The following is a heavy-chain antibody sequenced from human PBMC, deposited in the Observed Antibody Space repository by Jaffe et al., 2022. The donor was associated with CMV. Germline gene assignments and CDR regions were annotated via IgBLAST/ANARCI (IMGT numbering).Heavy chain of an antibody. CDR2: IYTNGNT. J-gene: IGHJ6*02. D-gene: IGHD6-19*01. CDR3: ARQHDSSDWYIGPLFGMDV. CDR1: GVSISSTNYY. V-gene: IGHV4-39*01. Sequence: HLQLQESGPGLAKPSETVSLTCNVSGVSISSTNYYWAWIRQPPGKGLEWIGNIYTNGNTYYNPSLKSQVAISLDTSKNQLSLKLISVTAAETAIYYCARQHDSSDWYIGPLFGMDVWGQGTTVTVSS.